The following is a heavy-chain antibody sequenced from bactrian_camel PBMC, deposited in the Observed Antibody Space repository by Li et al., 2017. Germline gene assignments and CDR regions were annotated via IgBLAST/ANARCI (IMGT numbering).Heavy chain of an antibody. CDR1: GDTDSRPY. CDR3: AATGDDGSCRDWQNPREFSY. D-gene: IGHD6*01. J-gene: IGHJ4*01. V-gene: IGHV3S28*01. CDR2: MPFTAHSP. Sequence: QLVESGGELVQPGKSLRLSCAASGDTDSRPYMAWFRQAPGKEREGIASMPFTAHSPFYADQVKGRFTLLHTRANNTLDLQMNTLKPEDSAVYYCAATGDDGSCRDWQNPREFSYWGQGTQVTVS.